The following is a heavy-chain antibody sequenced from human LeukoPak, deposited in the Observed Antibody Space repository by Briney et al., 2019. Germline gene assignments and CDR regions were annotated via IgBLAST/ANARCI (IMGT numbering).Heavy chain of an antibody. CDR3: ARVDYDFWSGYLALDY. D-gene: IGHD3-3*01. V-gene: IGHV4-59*01. Sequence: PSETLSLTCTVSGGSISSYYWNWIRQPPGKGREWIGYIYYSGSTNYNPSLKSRVTISVDTSKNQFSLKLSSVTAADTAVYYYARVDYDFWSGYLALDYWGQGTLVTVSS. J-gene: IGHJ4*02. CDR2: IYYSGST. CDR1: GGSISSYY.